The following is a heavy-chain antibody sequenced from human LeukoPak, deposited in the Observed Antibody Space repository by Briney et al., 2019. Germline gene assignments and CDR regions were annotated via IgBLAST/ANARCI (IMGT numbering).Heavy chain of an antibody. CDR1: GFTFSNYW. CDR2: IKEDGGQM. J-gene: IGHJ4*02. CDR3: ARPVDYNAGDY. Sequence: GESLRLSCTASGFTFSNYWMTWVRLAPGKGLEWVATIKEDGGQMYYVDSVKGRFTISRDNAENSLYLQMNSLRAEDTAVYYCARPVDYNAGDYWGQGTLVTVSS. V-gene: IGHV3-7*01. D-gene: IGHD5-12*01.